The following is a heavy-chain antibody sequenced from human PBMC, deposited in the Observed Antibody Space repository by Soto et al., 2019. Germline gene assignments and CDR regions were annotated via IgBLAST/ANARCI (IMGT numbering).Heavy chain of an antibody. D-gene: IGHD2-15*01. Sequence: GGSLRLSCAASGFTFSGYAIHWVRQAPGKGLEWVALISYDGSNDYHADSVKGRFTISRDNSKNTLYLQMNSLRVEDTAVYYCARAGCSGGRCYLDYWGRGTLVTVSS. V-gene: IGHV3-30-3*01. CDR2: ISYDGSND. J-gene: IGHJ4*02. CDR3: ARAGCSGGRCYLDY. CDR1: GFTFSGYA.